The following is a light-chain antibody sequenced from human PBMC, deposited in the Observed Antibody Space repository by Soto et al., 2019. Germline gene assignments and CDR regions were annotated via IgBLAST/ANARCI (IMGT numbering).Light chain of an antibody. Sequence: DIVMTQSPLSLPVTPGEPASISCRSSQSLLHSNGYNYLDWYLQKPGQSPQLLIYLGSNRASGVPDRFSGSGSGTDFTLKISRVEAEDVGVYYCMQALQTQMYPFGQGTKLEIK. CDR1: QSLLHSNGYNY. J-gene: IGKJ2*01. CDR2: LGS. V-gene: IGKV2-28*01. CDR3: MQALQTQMYP.